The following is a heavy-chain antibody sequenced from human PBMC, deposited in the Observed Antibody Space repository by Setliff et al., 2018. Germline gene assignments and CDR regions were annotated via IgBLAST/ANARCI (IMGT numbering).Heavy chain of an antibody. V-gene: IGHV4-61*09. Sequence: PSETLSLTCTVSGGSISNTYYYWSWIRQPAGQGLEWIGQIYTSWSTNYNPSLKSRVTISVDTSKNQFSLELRSVTAADTAVYYCARLPPLHTPMALTFDYWGQGILVTVSS. CDR1: GGSISNTYYY. J-gene: IGHJ4*02. CDR2: IYTSWST. CDR3: ARLPPLHTPMALTFDY. D-gene: IGHD5-18*01.